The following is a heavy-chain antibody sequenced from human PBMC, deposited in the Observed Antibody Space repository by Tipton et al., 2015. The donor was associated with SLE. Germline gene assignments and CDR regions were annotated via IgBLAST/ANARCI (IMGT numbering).Heavy chain of an antibody. J-gene: IGHJ4*02. D-gene: IGHD1-7*01. CDR1: GASVSSHY. Sequence: TLSLTCTVSGASVSSHYWNWIRQPPGKGLEWIGEVSHRGTTNYNPSLDSRVTISLDRFNNQFTLKMTSVTAADTAVYYCANQNWNYYFWGQGNLVTVSS. CDR3: ANQNWNYYF. V-gene: IGHV4-34*01. CDR2: VSHRGTT.